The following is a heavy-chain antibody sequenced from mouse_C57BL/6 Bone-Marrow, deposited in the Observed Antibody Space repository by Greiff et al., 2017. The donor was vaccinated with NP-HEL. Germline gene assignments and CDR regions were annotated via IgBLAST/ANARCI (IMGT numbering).Heavy chain of an antibody. D-gene: IGHD1-1*01. CDR3: VRVLRVYYAMDY. V-gene: IGHV1-39*01. CDR1: GYSFTDYN. Sequence: VQLKESGPELVKPGASVKISCKASGYSFTDYNMNWVKQSNGKSLEWIGVINPNYGTTSYNQKFKGKATLSVDQSSSTAYMQLNSLTSEDSAVYYCVRVLRVYYAMDYWGQGTSVTVSS. J-gene: IGHJ4*01. CDR2: INPNYGTT.